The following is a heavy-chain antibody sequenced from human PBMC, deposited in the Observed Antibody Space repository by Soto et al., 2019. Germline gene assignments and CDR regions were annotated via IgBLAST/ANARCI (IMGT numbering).Heavy chain of an antibody. CDR1: GGSISSGGYS. J-gene: IGHJ4*02. V-gene: IGHV4-30-2*01. CDR2: IYHSGST. D-gene: IGHD3-9*01. CDR3: ARVDGFQLSLDY. Sequence: SETLSLTCAVSGGSISSGGYSWSWIRQPPGKGLEWIGYIYHSGSTYYNPSLKSRVTISVDRSKNQFSLKLSSVTAADTAVYYCARVDGFQLSLDYWGQGTLVTVSS.